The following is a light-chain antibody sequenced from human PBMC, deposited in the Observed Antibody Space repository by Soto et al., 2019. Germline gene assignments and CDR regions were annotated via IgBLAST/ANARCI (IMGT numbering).Light chain of an antibody. CDR2: AAS. CDR3: QNYDESPPRYT. V-gene: IGKV3-20*01. J-gene: IGKJ2*01. CDR1: QSVSSSN. Sequence: EIVLTQSPATLSLSPGERATLSCRASQSVSSSNLAGYQQKPGQAPRLVISAASSRAARLPDRFIGSESVTDFTLTISRLEPEVFAVYYCQNYDESPPRYTLGQGTQLEIE.